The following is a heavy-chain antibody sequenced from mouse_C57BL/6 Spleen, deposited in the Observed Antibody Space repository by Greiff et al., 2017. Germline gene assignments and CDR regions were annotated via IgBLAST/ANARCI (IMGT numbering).Heavy chain of an antibody. V-gene: IGHV1-26*01. CDR1: GYTFTDYY. D-gene: IGHD1-1*01. CDR2: INPNNVGT. J-gene: IGHJ2*01. CDR3: ASSLLNYYGRSYFDY. Sequence: VQLQQSGPELVKPGASVKISCKASGYTFTDYYMNWVKKSHGKSLEWIGDINPNNVGTSNNQKFKGKATLTVDKSSSTAYMELRSLTSEDSAVYYCASSLLNYYGRSYFDYWGQGTTLTVSS.